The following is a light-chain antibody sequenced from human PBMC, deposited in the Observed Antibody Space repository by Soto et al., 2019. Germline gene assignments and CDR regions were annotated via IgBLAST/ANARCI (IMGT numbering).Light chain of an antibody. CDR3: QQYNNWPRT. V-gene: IGKV3-15*01. J-gene: IGKJ1*01. CDR1: QNILRN. CDR2: GAS. Sequence: IVMTQSPATLSVSPGETATLSCRAPQNILRNLAWYQQKPGQAPRLLIYGASTRATGIPARFSGSGSGTEFTLTISSLQSEDFAVYYCQQYNNWPRTFGQGTKVDI.